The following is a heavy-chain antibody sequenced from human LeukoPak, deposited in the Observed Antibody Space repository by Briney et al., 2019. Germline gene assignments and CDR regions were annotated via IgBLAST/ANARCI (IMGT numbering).Heavy chain of an antibody. J-gene: IGHJ5*02. Sequence: GGSPRLSCAASGFTFSSFAIHWVRRVPGKGLEWVAAIWYDGSSKYYVDSVKGRFTISRDNSKNTVYLQMNSLRAEDTAVYYCAREGTDYGDYKNWFDPWGQGTLVTVSS. V-gene: IGHV3-33*01. CDR3: AREGTDYGDYKNWFDP. CDR2: IWYDGSSK. D-gene: IGHD4-17*01. CDR1: GFTFSSFA.